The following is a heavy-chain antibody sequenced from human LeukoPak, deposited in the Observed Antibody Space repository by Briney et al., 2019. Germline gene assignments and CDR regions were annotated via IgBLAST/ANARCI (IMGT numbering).Heavy chain of an antibody. J-gene: IGHJ4*02. CDR1: GFTFRSYG. CDR3: AKPRETYYYGSVVY. V-gene: IGHV3-30*18. D-gene: IGHD3-10*01. CDR2: ISYDGSNK. Sequence: GRSLRLSCAVSGFTFRSYGMHWVRQAPGKGLEWVAVISYDGSNKYYADSVKGRFTISRDNSKNTLYLQMNSLRAEDTAVYYCAKPRETYYYGSVVYWGQGTLVTVSS.